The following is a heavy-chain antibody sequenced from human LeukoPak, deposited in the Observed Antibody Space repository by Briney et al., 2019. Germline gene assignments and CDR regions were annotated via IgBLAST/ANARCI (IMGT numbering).Heavy chain of an antibody. J-gene: IGHJ4*02. D-gene: IGHD6-13*01. CDR1: GGSISSSNW. CDR3: ARQGSSSSIDY. CDR2: IYHSGST. V-gene: IGHV4-4*02. Sequence: SETLSLTCAVSGGSISSSNWWSWVRQPPGKGLEWIGEIYHSGSTYYNPSLKSRVTISVDTSKNQFSLKLSSVTAADTAVYYCARQGSSSSIDYWGQGTLVTVSS.